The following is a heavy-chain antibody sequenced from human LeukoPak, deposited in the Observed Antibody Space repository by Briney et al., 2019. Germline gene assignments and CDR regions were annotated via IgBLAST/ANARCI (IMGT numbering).Heavy chain of an antibody. CDR3: ARGYGDEYYFDY. D-gene: IGHD4-17*01. J-gene: IGHJ4*02. Sequence: ASVKVSCKASGYTFTGYYMHWVRQAPGQGLEWMGRINPNSGGTNYAQKFQGRVTMTRDTSISTAYMELSRLRSDDTAVYYCARGYGDEYYFDYWGQGTLVTASS. V-gene: IGHV1-2*06. CDR1: GYTFTGYY. CDR2: INPNSGGT.